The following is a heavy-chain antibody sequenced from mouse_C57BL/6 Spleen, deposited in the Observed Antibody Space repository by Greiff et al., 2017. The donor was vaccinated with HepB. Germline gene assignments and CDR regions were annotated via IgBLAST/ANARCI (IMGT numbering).Heavy chain of an antibody. D-gene: IGHD1-1*01. CDR3: ARGGFYGSSHWYFDV. V-gene: IGHV1-80*01. CDR1: GYAFSSYW. Sequence: VQLQQSGAELVKPGASVKISCKASGYAFSSYWMNWVKQRPGKGLEWIGQIYPGDGDTNYNGKFKGKATLTADKSSSTAYMQLSSRTSEDSAVYFCARGGFYGSSHWYFDVWGTGTTVTVSS. J-gene: IGHJ1*03. CDR2: IYPGDGDT.